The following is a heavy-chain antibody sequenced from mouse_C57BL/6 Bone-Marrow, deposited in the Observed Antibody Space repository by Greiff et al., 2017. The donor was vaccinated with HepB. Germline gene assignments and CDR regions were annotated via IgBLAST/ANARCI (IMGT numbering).Heavy chain of an antibody. Sequence: EVKLMESGGGLVQSGRSLRLSCATSGFTFSDFYMEWVRQAPGKGLEWIAASRNKANDYTTEYSASVKGRFIVSRDTSQSILYLQMNALRAEDTAIYYCARDAGPGYFDVWGTGTTVTVSS. CDR3: ARDAGPGYFDV. J-gene: IGHJ1*03. CDR2: SRNKANDYTT. CDR1: GFTFSDFY. V-gene: IGHV7-1*01.